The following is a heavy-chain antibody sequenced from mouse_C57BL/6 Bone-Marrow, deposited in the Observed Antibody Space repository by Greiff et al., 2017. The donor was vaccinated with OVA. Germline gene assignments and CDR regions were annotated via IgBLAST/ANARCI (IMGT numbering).Heavy chain of an antibody. Sequence: EVKVEESGGGLVQPGGSMKLSCVASGFTFSNYWMNWVRQSPEKGLEWVAQIRLKSDNYATHYAESVKGRFTISRGDSKSSVYLQMNNLRAEDTGIYYCTVYDGYPAWFAYWGQGTLVTVSA. J-gene: IGHJ3*01. CDR3: TVYDGYPAWFAY. V-gene: IGHV6-3*01. D-gene: IGHD2-3*01. CDR1: GFTFSNYW. CDR2: IRLKSDNYAT.